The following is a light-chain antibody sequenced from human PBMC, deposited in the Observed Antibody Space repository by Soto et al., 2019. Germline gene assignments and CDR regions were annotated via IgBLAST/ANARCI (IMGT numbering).Light chain of an antibody. V-gene: IGLV1-44*01. CDR1: SSNFAVNT. CDR2: SNN. Sequence: QTVVTQPPSASGTPGLRVTISCSGSSSNFAVNTVNWYQQVPGTAPKLLIYSNNQRPSGVPDRFSASKSVTSASLAISGLQSEDEADYFCSTWDDSLNGPVFGGGTKVTVL. CDR3: STWDDSLNGPV. J-gene: IGLJ3*02.